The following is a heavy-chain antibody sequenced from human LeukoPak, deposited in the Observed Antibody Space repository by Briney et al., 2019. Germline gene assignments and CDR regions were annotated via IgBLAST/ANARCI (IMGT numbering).Heavy chain of an antibody. CDR2: IKQDGSEK. CDR3: ASVDDSSGLYYFDY. J-gene: IGHJ4*02. CDR1: GFTFSSYW. D-gene: IGHD3-22*01. Sequence: GSLRLSCAASGFTFSSYWMSWVRQAPGKGLEWVANIKQDGSEKYYVDSVKGRFTISRDNAKNSLYLQMNSLRAEDTAVYYCASVDDSSGLYYFDYWGQGTLVTVSS. V-gene: IGHV3-7*01.